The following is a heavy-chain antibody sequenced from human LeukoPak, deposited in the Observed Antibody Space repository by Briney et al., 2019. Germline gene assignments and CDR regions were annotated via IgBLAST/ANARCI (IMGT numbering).Heavy chain of an antibody. CDR1: GYTFTSYD. D-gene: IGHD6-19*01. CDR3: ARGLRIAVATPRSYYFDY. CDR2: MNPNSGNT. J-gene: IGHJ4*02. Sequence: ASVKVPCKASGYTFTSYDINWVRQATGQGLEWMGWMNPNSGNTGYAQKFQGRVTMTRNTSISTAYMELSSLRSEDTAVYYCARGLRIAVATPRSYYFDYWGQGTLVTVSS. V-gene: IGHV1-8*01.